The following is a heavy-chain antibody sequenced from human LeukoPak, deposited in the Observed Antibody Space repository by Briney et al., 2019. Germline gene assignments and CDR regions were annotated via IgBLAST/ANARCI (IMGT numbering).Heavy chain of an antibody. J-gene: IGHJ4*02. CDR1: GGTFISYA. CDR3: AREDYDSSGYRMDY. D-gene: IGHD3-22*01. CDR2: INPSGGST. Sequence: ASVKVSCKASGGTFISYAISWVRQAPGQGLGWMGIINPSGGSTSYAQKFQGRVTMTRDTSTSTVYMELSSLRSEDTAVYYCAREDYDSSGYRMDYWGQGTLVTVSS. V-gene: IGHV1-46*01.